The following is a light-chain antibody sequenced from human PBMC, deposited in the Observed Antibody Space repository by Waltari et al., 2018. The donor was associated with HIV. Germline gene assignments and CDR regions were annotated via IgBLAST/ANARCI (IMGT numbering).Light chain of an antibody. Sequence: QTVVTQEPSFSVSPGGTVTLTCGLSSGSVSTSYYPSWYQQTPGQAPRTLIYSTNTRSSWVPDRFSGSILGNKAALTITGAQADDESDYSCVLYMGRGISLFGGGTKLTVL. V-gene: IGLV8-61*01. CDR2: STN. CDR1: SGSVSTSYY. CDR3: VLYMGRGISL. J-gene: IGLJ2*01.